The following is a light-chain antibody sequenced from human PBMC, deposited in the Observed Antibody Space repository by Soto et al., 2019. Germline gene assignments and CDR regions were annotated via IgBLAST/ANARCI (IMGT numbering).Light chain of an antibody. J-gene: IGKJ5*01. CDR1: QGISSY. CDR2: NAS. V-gene: IGKV1-9*01. Sequence: QMTQSPYFLSASLGDRVTITFRPSQGISSYLAWYQQKPGKAPKLLIYNASTLKSGVPSRFRGSGSGTEFTLTISSLKSEDFAAYYCQQYNNCPKITFGQGTRLELK. CDR3: QQYNNCPKIT.